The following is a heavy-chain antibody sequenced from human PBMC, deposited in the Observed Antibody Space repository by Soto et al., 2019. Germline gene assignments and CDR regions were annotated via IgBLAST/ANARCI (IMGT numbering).Heavy chain of an antibody. CDR1: GGSISSGGYY. J-gene: IGHJ4*02. CDR3: ASLPPYCSSTSCYAGVLTD. Sequence: SETLSLTCTVSGGSISSGGYYWSWIRQHPGKGLEWIGYIYYSGSTYYNPSLKSRVTISVDTSKNQFSLKLSSVTAADTAVYYRASLPPYCSSTSCYAGVLTDWGQGTLVTVSS. V-gene: IGHV4-31*03. CDR2: IYYSGST. D-gene: IGHD2-2*01.